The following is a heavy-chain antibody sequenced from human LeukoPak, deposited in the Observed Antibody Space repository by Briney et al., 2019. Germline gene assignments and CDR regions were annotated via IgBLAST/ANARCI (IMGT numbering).Heavy chain of an antibody. CDR2: INSDGFSI. J-gene: IGHJ3*02. Sequence: GGSLRLSCAASGLTFSRYAMTWVRQAPGKGLVWVSRINSDGFSIAYADSVKGRFTISRDNAKNTLYLHMNSLRAEDTAVYYCARFYGGSALDNWGQGTMVTVSS. CDR1: GLTFSRYA. CDR3: ARFYGGSALDN. D-gene: IGHD3-16*01. V-gene: IGHV3-74*01.